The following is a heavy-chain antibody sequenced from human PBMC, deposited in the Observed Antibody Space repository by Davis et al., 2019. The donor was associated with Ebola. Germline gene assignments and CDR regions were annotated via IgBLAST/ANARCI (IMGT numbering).Heavy chain of an antibody. V-gene: IGHV3-21*01. CDR1: GFTFRTFD. Sequence: GESLKISCAVSGFTFRTFDMCWVRQAPGKGLELVSSISSSSSYIYYADSLKGRFTISRDNAKNPLFLQMDSLQAEDTAVYYCARSAFYDARGYYKSIDYWGQGTLVTVSS. J-gene: IGHJ4*02. CDR2: ISSSSSYI. CDR3: ARSAFYDARGYYKSIDY. D-gene: IGHD3-10*01.